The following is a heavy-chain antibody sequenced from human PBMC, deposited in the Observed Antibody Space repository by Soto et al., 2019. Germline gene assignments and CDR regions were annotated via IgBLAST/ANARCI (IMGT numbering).Heavy chain of an antibody. CDR2: IWFDGSNK. V-gene: IGHV3-33*01. Sequence: QVQLVESEGGVVQPGRSLRLSCAASGFTFSGYGMHWVRQAPGKGLEWVAVIWFDGSNKYYGDAAKGRFTISRDNSKNTLYLQMNSLRAEDTAVYYCARGNRHSFDIWGQGTMVTVSS. D-gene: IGHD1-1*01. CDR1: GFTFSGYG. J-gene: IGHJ3*02. CDR3: ARGNRHSFDI.